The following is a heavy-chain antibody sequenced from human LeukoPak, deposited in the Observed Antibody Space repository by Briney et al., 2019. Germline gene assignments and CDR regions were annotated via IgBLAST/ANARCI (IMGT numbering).Heavy chain of an antibody. V-gene: IGHV1-69*05. CDR2: IIPIFGTA. CDR1: GGTFSSYA. CDR3: ARGPSITMVRGGQWYYYMDV. D-gene: IGHD3-10*01. Sequence: ASVKVSCKASGGTFSSYAISWVRQAPGQGLEWMGGIIPIFGTANYAQKFQGRVTVTRDTSTSTVYMEVSSLRSEDTAVYYCARGPSITMVRGGQWYYYMDVWGKGTTVTISS. J-gene: IGHJ6*03.